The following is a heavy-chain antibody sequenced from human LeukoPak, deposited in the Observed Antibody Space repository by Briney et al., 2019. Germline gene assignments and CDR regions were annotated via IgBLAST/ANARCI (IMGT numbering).Heavy chain of an antibody. V-gene: IGHV3-30*02. CDR1: GFTLSSCG. J-gene: IGHJ4*02. D-gene: IGHD5-18*01. CDR2: IRYDGSNK. Sequence: PGGSLTLSCAVSGFTLSSCGWRWIRQAPGRGLEWVAFIRYDGSNKDYADSVQGRFTISRDNSKNTLYLQMNSLRAEDTAVYYCAKTFIHLWSAPDYWGQGTLVTVSS. CDR3: AKTFIHLWSAPDY.